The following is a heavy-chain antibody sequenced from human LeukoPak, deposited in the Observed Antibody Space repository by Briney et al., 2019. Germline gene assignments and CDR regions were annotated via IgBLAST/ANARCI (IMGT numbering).Heavy chain of an antibody. CDR3: ARSRVWGSYRYHPRYYFDY. CDR2: INTRVST. Sequence: SETLSLTCAVYGGSFSSYYWSWIRPPPGEGRGWVGEINTRVSTNYNPSLKSRVTISVDSSKTQFSLKLSSVTAADTAVYYCARSRVWGSYRYHPRYYFDYWGQGTLVTVSS. J-gene: IGHJ4*02. CDR1: GGSFSSYY. D-gene: IGHD3-16*02. V-gene: IGHV4-34*01.